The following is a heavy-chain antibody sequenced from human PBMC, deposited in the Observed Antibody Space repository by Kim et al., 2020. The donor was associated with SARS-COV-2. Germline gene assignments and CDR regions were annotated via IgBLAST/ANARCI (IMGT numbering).Heavy chain of an antibody. Sequence: VKGRFTISRDNSKNTLYLQMNSLRAEDTAVYYCAKDSDILTGYFRRNFDYWGQGTLVTISS. D-gene: IGHD3-9*01. J-gene: IGHJ4*02. V-gene: IGHV3-30*02. CDR3: AKDSDILTGYFRRNFDY.